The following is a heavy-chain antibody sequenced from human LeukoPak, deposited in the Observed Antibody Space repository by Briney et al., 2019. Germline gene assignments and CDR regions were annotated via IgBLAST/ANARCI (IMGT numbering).Heavy chain of an antibody. Sequence: PSETLSLTCAVYGGSFSGYHWTWIRQPPGRGLEWIGEINHSGSTNYNPSLKSRVTISVDTSKSQFPLKLNSVTAADTAMYYCARGRDPYWGQGTLVTVSS. CDR1: GGSFSGYH. CDR3: ARGRDPY. V-gene: IGHV4-34*01. J-gene: IGHJ4*02. D-gene: IGHD5-24*01. CDR2: INHSGST.